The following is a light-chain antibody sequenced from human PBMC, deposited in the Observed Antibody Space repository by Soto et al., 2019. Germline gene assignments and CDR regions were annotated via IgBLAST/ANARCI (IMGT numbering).Light chain of an antibody. CDR1: SGYSNYK. CDR2: VGTGGIVG. Sequence: QLVLTQPPSASASLGASVTLTSTLSSGYSNYKVDWYQQRPGKGPRFVMRVGTGGIVGSKGDGIPDRFSVLGSGLNRYLTIKNIQEEHESDYHCGADHGSGSNFVWVFGGGTELTVL. V-gene: IGLV9-49*01. CDR3: GADHGSGSNFVWV. J-gene: IGLJ2*01.